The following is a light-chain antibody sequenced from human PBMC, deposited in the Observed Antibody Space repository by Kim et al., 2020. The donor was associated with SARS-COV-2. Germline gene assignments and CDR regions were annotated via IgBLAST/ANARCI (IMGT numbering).Light chain of an antibody. J-gene: IGLJ2*01. CDR2: GNV. V-gene: IGLV1-44*01. CDR3: ASWDDSLNGVV. CDR1: SSNIGSNI. Sequence: ELTQPPSASGTPGQRVTISCSGGSSNIGSNIVSWYQQPPGTAPKLLIFGNVERPSGVPDRFSGSKSGTSASLAISGLQSEDEADYYCASWDDSLNGVVFGGGTKVTVL.